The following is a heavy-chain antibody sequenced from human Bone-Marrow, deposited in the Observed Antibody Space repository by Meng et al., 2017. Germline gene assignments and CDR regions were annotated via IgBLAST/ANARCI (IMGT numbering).Heavy chain of an antibody. J-gene: IGHJ4*02. CDR1: SGSINSYF. CDR3: ARARGIAVAEPWDY. Sequence: QLQRSGPGLVKPLQTLSLTCPVSSGSINSYFWSWIRQPPGKGPEWSGEIYHSGSTNYNPSLKRRVTISVDKSKNQFSLKLSSVTAADTAVYYCARARGIAVAEPWDYWGQGTLVTVSS. D-gene: IGHD6-19*01. CDR2: IYHSGST. V-gene: IGHV4-59*12.